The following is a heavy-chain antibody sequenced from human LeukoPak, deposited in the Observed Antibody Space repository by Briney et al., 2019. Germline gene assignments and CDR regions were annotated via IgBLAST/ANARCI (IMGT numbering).Heavy chain of an antibody. J-gene: IGHJ4*02. D-gene: IGHD3-22*01. CDR1: GFTFSSYG. V-gene: IGHV3-21*01. CDR2: ISSSSSYI. CDR3: ARDCSSSGYAEVLGY. Sequence: PGGSLRLSCAASGFTFSSYGMHWVRQAPGKGLEWVSSISSSSSYIYYADSVKGRFTISRDNAKNSLYLQMNSLRAEDTAVYYCARDCSSSGYAEVLGYWGQGTLVTVSS.